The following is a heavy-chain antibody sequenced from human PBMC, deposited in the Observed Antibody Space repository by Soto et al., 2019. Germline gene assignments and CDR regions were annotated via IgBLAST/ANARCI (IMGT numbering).Heavy chain of an antibody. CDR3: ASRGHCSNGQCHPFDY. J-gene: IGHJ4*02. CDR1: DFSLSGFY. V-gene: IGHV3-11*06. Sequence: VQLVESGGALVKPGGSLRLSCVGSDFSLSGFYMSWVRQAPGKGLEWLSFISMSGSYKTYAASVEGRFTISRENVKNSLYLQMDSLRVEDTAVYYCASRGHCSNGQCHPFDYWGQGTQVTVSS. D-gene: IGHD2-8*01. CDR2: ISMSGSYK.